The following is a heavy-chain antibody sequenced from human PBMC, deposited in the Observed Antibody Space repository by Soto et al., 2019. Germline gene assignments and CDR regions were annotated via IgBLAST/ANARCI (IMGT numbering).Heavy chain of an antibody. Sequence: ASVKVSCPASGYTFTSYVISWVLQAPGQGLEWMGWISAYNGNTNYAQKLQGRVTMTTDTSTSTASMELRSLRSDDTAVYYCARDLWYRRSWSEYFFAYRGQGTLVTLSS. CDR3: ARDLWYRRSWSEYFFAY. CDR1: GYTFTSYV. D-gene: IGHD6-13*01. CDR2: ISAYNGNT. V-gene: IGHV1-18*04. J-gene: IGHJ4*02.